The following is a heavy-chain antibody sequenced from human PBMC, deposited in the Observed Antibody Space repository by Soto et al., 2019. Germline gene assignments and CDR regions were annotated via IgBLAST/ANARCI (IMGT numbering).Heavy chain of an antibody. D-gene: IGHD5-12*01. Sequence: APVKVSCKVSGYTLTELSMHWVRQAPGKGLEWMGGFDPEDGETIYEQKFQGRVTMTEDTSTDTAYMELSSLRSEDTAVYYCSTDASSRDGYNWGYFDYWGQGTLGTVS. CDR1: GYTLTELS. V-gene: IGHV1-24*01. CDR3: STDASSRDGYNWGYFDY. CDR2: FDPEDGET. J-gene: IGHJ4*02.